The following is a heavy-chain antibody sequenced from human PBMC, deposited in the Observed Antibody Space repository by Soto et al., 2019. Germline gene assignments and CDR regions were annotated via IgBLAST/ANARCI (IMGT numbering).Heavy chain of an antibody. CDR2: IYYSGST. D-gene: IGHD4-17*01. J-gene: IGHJ5*02. V-gene: IGHV4-30-4*01. Sequence: PSETLSLTCTVSGGSISSGDYYWSWIRQPPGKGLEWIGYIYYSGSTYYNPSLKSRVTISVDTSKNQFSLKLSSVTAADTAVYYCARTTVVTWFDPWGQGTLVTVSS. CDR1: GGSISSGDYY. CDR3: ARTTVVTWFDP.